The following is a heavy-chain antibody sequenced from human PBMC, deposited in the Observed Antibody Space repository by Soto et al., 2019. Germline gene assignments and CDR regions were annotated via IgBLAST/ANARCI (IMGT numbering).Heavy chain of an antibody. CDR3: ARVVPGAEAWFVP. D-gene: IGHD2-2*01. J-gene: IGHJ5*02. CDR2: ISLYSDGT. Sequence: ASVKVSCKTSGYTFSNYGITWVRQAPGQPLEWLGWISLYSDGTNYAQKFQGRVSMTTDTSTTTAYMELRSLRSDDTAVYYCARVVPGAEAWFVPWGQGTLVPVSS. V-gene: IGHV1-18*01. CDR1: GYTFSNYG.